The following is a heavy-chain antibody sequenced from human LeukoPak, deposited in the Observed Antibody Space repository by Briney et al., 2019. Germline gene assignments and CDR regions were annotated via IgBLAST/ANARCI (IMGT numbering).Heavy chain of an antibody. CDR1: GYSFTSYW. J-gene: IGHJ4*02. D-gene: IGHD3-22*01. CDR2: IYPGDSDT. CDR3: ARGGYYYYDSSGYYAPFDY. V-gene: IGHV5-51*01. Sequence: GESLKISCKGSGYSFTSYWIGWVRQMPGKGLEWMGIIYPGDSDTRYSPSFQGQVTISADKSISTAYLQWSSLKASDTAMYYCARGGYYYYDSSGYYAPFDYWGQGTLVTVSS.